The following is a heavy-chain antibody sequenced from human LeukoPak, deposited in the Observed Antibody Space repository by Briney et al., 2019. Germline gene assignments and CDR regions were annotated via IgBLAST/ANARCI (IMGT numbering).Heavy chain of an antibody. CDR3: ATRSTGVAATFDS. Sequence: SETLSLTCTVCGGSISSYYWSWIRQRPGKGLEWIGYIYYSGNSNYNPSLKSRVTISADTSKNEFSLKLSSVTAADTAIYYCATRSTGVAATFDSWGQGALVPVSS. V-gene: IGHV4-59*01. J-gene: IGHJ4*02. CDR1: GGSISSYY. CDR2: IYYSGNS. D-gene: IGHD2-15*01.